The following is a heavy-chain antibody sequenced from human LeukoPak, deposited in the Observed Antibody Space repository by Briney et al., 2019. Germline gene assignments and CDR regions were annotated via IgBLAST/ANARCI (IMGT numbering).Heavy chain of an antibody. J-gene: IGHJ6*02. Sequence: ASVKVSCEASGGTFSSYSISWVRQAPGQGLEWMGGIIPIFDTADNAQKFQGRVTITADESTSTAYMELSSLRSEDTAVFYCARISLGAIWGYYYGMDVWGQGTTVTVSS. CDR1: GGTFSSYS. V-gene: IGHV1-69*01. CDR3: ARISLGAIWGYYYGMDV. D-gene: IGHD1-26*01. CDR2: IIPIFDTA.